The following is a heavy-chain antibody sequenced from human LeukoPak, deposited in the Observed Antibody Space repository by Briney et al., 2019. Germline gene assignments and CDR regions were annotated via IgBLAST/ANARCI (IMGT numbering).Heavy chain of an antibody. CDR3: ARDYYDSSASATFDY. J-gene: IGHJ4*02. V-gene: IGHV3-21*06. CDR1: GFTFSTYT. D-gene: IGHD3-22*01. Sequence: GGSLRLSCEASGFTFSTYTVNWVRQAPGKGLECVSSIASDTTYMKYADLVKGRFSVSRDNAKNSVFLEMKSLRADDTAVYFCARDYYDSSASATFDYWGRGTLVTVSS. CDR2: IASDTTYM.